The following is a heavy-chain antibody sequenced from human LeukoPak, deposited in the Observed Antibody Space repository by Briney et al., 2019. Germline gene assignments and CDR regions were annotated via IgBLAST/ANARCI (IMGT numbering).Heavy chain of an antibody. Sequence: SETLSLTCTVSGASISSYSWGWIRQPPGKGLEWVGNISYTGSTKYNPSLKSRVTISLASSKNQFSLKLTSVSAADTAVYYWASARVIWSAHYVGVLNYYGMDVWGQGTPVTVS. CDR2: ISYTGST. CDR3: ASARVIWSAHYVGVLNYYGMDV. CDR1: GASISSYS. D-gene: IGHD3-3*01. J-gene: IGHJ6*02. V-gene: IGHV4-59*01.